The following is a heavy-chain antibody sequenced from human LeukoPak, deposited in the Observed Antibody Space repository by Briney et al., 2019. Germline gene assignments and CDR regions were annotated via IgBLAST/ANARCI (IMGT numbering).Heavy chain of an antibody. J-gene: IGHJ4*02. CDR1: GFTFSNYG. D-gene: IGHD6-13*01. CDR3: ARDLMGIAYRGAFYY. V-gene: IGHV3-23*01. Sequence: GGSLRLCCAASGFTFSNYGMSWVRQAPGKGLEWVSTISGSGGNTYYADSVKGRFTISRDTSKNTLYLQMNSLRAEDTAVYYRARDLMGIAYRGAFYYWGQGTLVTVSS. CDR2: ISGSGGNT.